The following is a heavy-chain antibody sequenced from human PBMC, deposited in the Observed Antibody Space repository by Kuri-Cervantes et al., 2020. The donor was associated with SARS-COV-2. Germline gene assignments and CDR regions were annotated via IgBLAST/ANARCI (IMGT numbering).Heavy chain of an antibody. J-gene: IGHJ3*02. CDR1: GFTFSSYA. CDR2: ISYDGSNK. D-gene: IGHD2-15*01. V-gene: IGHV3-30-3*01. Sequence: LSLTCAASGFTFSSYAMSWVRQAPGKGLEWVAVISYDGSNKYYADSVKGRFTISRDNSKNTLYLQMNSLRAEDTAVYYCARPQGYCSGGSCPDASDIWGQGTMVTVSS. CDR3: ARPQGYCSGGSCPDASDI.